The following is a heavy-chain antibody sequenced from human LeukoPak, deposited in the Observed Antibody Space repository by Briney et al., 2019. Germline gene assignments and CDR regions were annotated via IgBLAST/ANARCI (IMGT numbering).Heavy chain of an antibody. CDR2: INHSGST. J-gene: IGHJ5*02. V-gene: IGHV4-34*01. CDR1: GDSVSVYF. CDR3: ARGRGLLRGVIITTANRIRPDSENWFDP. Sequence: SETLSLTCSVSGDSVSVYFWSWIRQPPGKGLEWIGEINHSGSTNYNPSLKSRVTISVDTSKNQFSLKLSSVTAADTAVYYCARGRGLLRGVIITTANRIRPDSENWFDPWGQGTLVTVSS. D-gene: IGHD3-10*01.